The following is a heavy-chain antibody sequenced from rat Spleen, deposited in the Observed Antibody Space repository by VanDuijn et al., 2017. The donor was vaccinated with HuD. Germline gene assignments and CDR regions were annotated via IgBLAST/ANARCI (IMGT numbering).Heavy chain of an antibody. CDR2: MRYDGDT. V-gene: IGHV2-34*01. J-gene: IGHJ2*01. CDR1: GFSLTSYG. Sequence: QVQLKESGPGLVQPSETLSLTCTVSGFSLTSYGVSWVRQPSGKGPEWMGRMRYDGDTAYNSALKSRLTISRATAKNQVFLEMNSLQTDDTGTYSCTRDLLYYYDGCPLDYWGQGVMVTVSS. D-gene: IGHD1-12*03. CDR3: TRDLLYYYDGCPLDY.